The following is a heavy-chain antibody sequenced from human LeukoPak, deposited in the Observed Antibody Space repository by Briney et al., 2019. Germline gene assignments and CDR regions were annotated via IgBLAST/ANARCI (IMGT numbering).Heavy chain of an antibody. Sequence: SETLSLTRIVSGYSISSGYYWGWIRQPPGKGLEWIGSIYHSGNTYYNPSLKSRVTISLDTSKNQFSLKLSSVTAADTAVYYCARRATYFGWRPSESPSCFDYWGQGTLVTVSS. D-gene: IGHD3-9*01. CDR1: GYSISSGYY. J-gene: IGHJ4*02. V-gene: IGHV4-38-2*02. CDR2: IYHSGNT. CDR3: ARRATYFGWRPSESPSCFDY.